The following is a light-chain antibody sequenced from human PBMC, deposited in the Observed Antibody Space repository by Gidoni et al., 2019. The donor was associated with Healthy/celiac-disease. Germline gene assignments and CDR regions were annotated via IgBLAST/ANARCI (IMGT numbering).Light chain of an antibody. V-gene: IGKV1-39*01. CDR3: QQSYSTPPST. CDR1: QSISSY. Sequence: DIQMTQSPSSLSASVGDRVTITGRASQSISSYLNWYQQKPGKAPKLLIYAASSLQSGVPSRFSGSGSGTDFTLTISSLQPEDFATYYCQQSYSTPPSTFGQXTKLEIK. J-gene: IGKJ2*02. CDR2: AAS.